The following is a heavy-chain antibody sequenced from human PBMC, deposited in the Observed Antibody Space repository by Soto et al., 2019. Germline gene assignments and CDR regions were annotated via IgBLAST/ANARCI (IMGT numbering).Heavy chain of an antibody. V-gene: IGHV5-10-1*01. Sequence: ESLKISCYGSGYSLTTYWITSVRQMPGKGLEWRGRIDPSDSYTNYSPTFQGHATISADKSISTAYLQWSSLKASDTAMYYCARGGRLWFGESPNSSYYDMDVWGQGTTVTVSS. CDR1: GYSLTTYW. D-gene: IGHD3-10*01. J-gene: IGHJ6*02. CDR3: ARGGRLWFGESPNSSYYDMDV. CDR2: IDPSDSYT.